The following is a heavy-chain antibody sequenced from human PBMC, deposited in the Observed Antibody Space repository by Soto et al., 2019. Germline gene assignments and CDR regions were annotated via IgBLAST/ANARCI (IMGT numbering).Heavy chain of an antibody. D-gene: IGHD2-2*01. V-gene: IGHV2-5*02. J-gene: IGHJ6*03. CDR2: IYWDDDK. Sequence: QITLKESGPTLVKPTQTLTLTCTFSGFSLSTSGVGVGWIRQPPGKALEWLALIYWDDDKRYSPSLKSRLTIPKDTSKNQVVLTMTNMDPVDTATYYCAHRPQASHLVEDIVVVPAAKQYYYYMDVWGKGTTVTVSS. CDR3: AHRPQASHLVEDIVVVPAAKQYYYYMDV. CDR1: GFSLSTSGVG.